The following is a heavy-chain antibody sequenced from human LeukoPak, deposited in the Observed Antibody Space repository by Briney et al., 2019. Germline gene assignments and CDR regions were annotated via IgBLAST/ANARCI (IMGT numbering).Heavy chain of an antibody. CDR3: ATEGGSGSYYGDDAFDM. D-gene: IGHD3-10*01. V-gene: IGHV3-15*01. CDR2: VKSKADDGTT. Sequence: PGGTLRLSCEASGFSFTNTWMSWVRPAPGKGLEWVGRVKSKADDGTTDYAAPVQGRFTISRDDSKNTLSLQMNSLKTEDTAVYYCATEGGSGSYYGDDAFDMWGQGTMVTVSS. CDR1: GFSFTNTW. J-gene: IGHJ3*02.